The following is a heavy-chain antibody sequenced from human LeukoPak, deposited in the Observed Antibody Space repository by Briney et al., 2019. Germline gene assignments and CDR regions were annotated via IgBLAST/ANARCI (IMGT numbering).Heavy chain of an antibody. CDR2: IKPDSGDT. CDR3: VRDRPHNWFDP. J-gene: IGHJ5*02. Sequence: EASVKVSCKASGYTFSGYYIHWVRQAPGQGLEWMELIKPDSGDTNYAQNFRGRVTMARDTSITTAYMELNRLTSDDTAVYYCVRDRPHNWFDPWGQGTLVTVSS. CDR1: GYTFSGYY. V-gene: IGHV1-2*02.